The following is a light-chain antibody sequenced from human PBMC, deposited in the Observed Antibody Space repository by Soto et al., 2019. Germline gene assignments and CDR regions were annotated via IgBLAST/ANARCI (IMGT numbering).Light chain of an antibody. CDR2: GTS. CDR1: QSVDSSY. Sequence: ENVLTQSPGTLSLSPGERATLSCRASQSVDSSYLAWYQQKPGQAPRLLIYGTSSRATGIPDRFSGSGSGTDVTLTINRLEPEDFAVYYCQQYGSSLYTFGQGTKLEIK. J-gene: IGKJ2*01. CDR3: QQYGSSLYT. V-gene: IGKV3-20*01.